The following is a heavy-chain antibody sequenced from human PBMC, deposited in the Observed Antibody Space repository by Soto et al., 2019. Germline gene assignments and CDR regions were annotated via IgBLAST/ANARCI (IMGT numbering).Heavy chain of an antibody. Sequence: GGSLRLSCAASGFTFSSYAMSWVRQAPGKGLEWVSAISGSGGSTYYADSVKGRFTISRDNSKNTLYLQMNSLRAEDTAVYYCAKDNYAILTGYSDFDYWGQGTLVTVSS. V-gene: IGHV3-23*01. CDR1: GFTFSSYA. CDR3: AKDNYAILTGYSDFDY. J-gene: IGHJ4*02. D-gene: IGHD3-9*01. CDR2: ISGSGGST.